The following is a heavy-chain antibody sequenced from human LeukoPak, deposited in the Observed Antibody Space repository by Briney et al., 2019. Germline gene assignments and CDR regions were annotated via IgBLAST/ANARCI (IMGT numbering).Heavy chain of an antibody. CDR2: ISGSSTYI. CDR1: GFTFSSCG. CDR3: ARESIVVVPTTMDDASDI. V-gene: IGHV3-21*01. J-gene: IGHJ3*02. D-gene: IGHD2-2*01. Sequence: GGYLRLSCAASGFTFSSCGMNWVRQAPGKGLEWVSSISGSSTYIYYADSVKGRFTISRDNAKNALYLQMYSLRVEDTAVYYCARESIVVVPTTMDDASDIWGQGTMVTVSS.